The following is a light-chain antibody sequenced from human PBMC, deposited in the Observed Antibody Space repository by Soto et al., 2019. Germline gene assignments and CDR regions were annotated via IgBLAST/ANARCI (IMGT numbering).Light chain of an antibody. V-gene: IGKV3-20*01. J-gene: IGKJ1*01. CDR2: GAS. Sequence: EIVLTQPPGTLSLSPGERATLSCRASQSVSSSYLAWYQQKPGQAPRLLIYGASSRATGIPDRFSGSGSGTDFSLTISRLEPEDFAVYYGQQYGSSPWTFGQGTKVEIK. CDR1: QSVSSSY. CDR3: QQYGSSPWT.